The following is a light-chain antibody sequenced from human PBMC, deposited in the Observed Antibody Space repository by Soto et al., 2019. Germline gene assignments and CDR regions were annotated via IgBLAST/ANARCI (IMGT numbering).Light chain of an antibody. CDR1: SSNIGSSY. V-gene: IGLV1-47*01. Sequence: QSVLTQPPSASGTPGQRVTISCSGSSSNIGSSYVYWYQQVPGTAPKLLIYKDNQRPSGVTDRFSGSKSGTSASLAISGLRSEDEADYYCAAWDDSLSAWVFGGGTKLTVL. CDR3: AAWDDSLSAWV. CDR2: KDN. J-gene: IGLJ3*02.